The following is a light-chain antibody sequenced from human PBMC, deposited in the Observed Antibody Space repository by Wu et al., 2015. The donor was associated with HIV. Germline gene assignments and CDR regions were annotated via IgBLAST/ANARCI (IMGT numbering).Light chain of an antibody. CDR2: GAS. Sequence: EIVLTQSPATLSVSPREGATLSCRSSQSVNTKVAWYQQRPGQPPRLLIFGASTRATGVPGRFTGSGSGTDFTLSISSLQSEDFAAYYCQQYNYWPTFGGGTKVEIK. CDR3: QQYNYWPT. CDR1: QSVNTK. V-gene: IGKV3-15*01. J-gene: IGKJ4*01.